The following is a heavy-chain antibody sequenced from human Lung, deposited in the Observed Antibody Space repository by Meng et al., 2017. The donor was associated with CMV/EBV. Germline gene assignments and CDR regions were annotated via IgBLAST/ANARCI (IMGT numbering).Heavy chain of an antibody. CDR2: IRSKANSYAT. CDR3: TRHEREYYYGSSGTPYHYYYGMDV. V-gene: IGHV3-73*01. D-gene: IGHD3-22*01. Sequence: GGSLRLSCAASGFTFSGSAMHWVRQASGKGLGWVGRIRSKANSYATAYAASVKGRFTISRDDSKNTAYLQMNSLKTEDTAVYYCTRHEREYYYGSSGTPYHYYYGMDVWGQGTTVTVSS. J-gene: IGHJ6*02. CDR1: GFTFSGSA.